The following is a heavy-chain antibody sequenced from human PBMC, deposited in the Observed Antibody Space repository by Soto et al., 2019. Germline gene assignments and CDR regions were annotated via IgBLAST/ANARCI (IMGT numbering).Heavy chain of an antibody. CDR2: IIPIFGTA. J-gene: IGHJ6*02. CDR3: ARVPNCTNGVCPTEYYYYYYGMDV. D-gene: IGHD2-8*01. Sequence: SVKVSCKASGGTFSSYAISWVRQAPGQGLEWMGGIIPIFGTANYAQKFQGRVTITADESTSTAYMELSSLRSEDTAVYYCARVPNCTNGVCPTEYYYYYYGMDVWGQGTTVTAP. CDR1: GGTFSSYA. V-gene: IGHV1-69*13.